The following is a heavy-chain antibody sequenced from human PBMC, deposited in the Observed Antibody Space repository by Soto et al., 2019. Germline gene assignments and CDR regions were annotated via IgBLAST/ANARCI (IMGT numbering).Heavy chain of an antibody. Sequence: EVQLLESGGGLVQPGGSLRLSCAASGFTFSKYAMSWVRQAPGKGLDWVSGISDSGFTTYSADSVKGRYTISRDNSKNTLYLQIDSLRAEDTAVYYCAKGKGTGVTRVGAFDIWGQGTMVTVSS. D-gene: IGHD2-8*02. CDR3: AKGKGTGVTRVGAFDI. V-gene: IGHV3-23*01. CDR1: GFTFSKYA. J-gene: IGHJ3*02. CDR2: ISDSGFTT.